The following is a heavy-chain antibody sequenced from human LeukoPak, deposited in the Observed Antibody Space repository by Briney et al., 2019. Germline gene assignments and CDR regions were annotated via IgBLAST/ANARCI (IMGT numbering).Heavy chain of an antibody. D-gene: IGHD6-13*01. Sequence: ASVKVSCKASGYTFTSYGINWERQAPGQGLEWMGWISAYNGNTNYAQKVQGRVTMTTDTSTSTAYMELRSLRSDDTAVYYCAKAHYSVAAAGMSDDWGQGTLVTVSS. J-gene: IGHJ4*02. V-gene: IGHV1-18*01. CDR2: ISAYNGNT. CDR1: GYTFTSYG. CDR3: AKAHYSVAAAGMSDD.